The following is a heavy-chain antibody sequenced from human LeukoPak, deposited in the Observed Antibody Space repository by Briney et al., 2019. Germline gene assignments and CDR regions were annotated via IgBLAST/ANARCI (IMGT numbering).Heavy chain of an antibody. V-gene: IGHV4-39*01. CDR1: GGSISSSSYY. D-gene: IGHD2-2*01. J-gene: IGHJ4*02. CDR3: ARQKNQLPNVDY. Sequence: SETLSLTCTVSGGSISSSSYYWGWIRQPPGKGLEWIGSIYYSGSTYYNPSLKSRVTISVDTSKNQFPLKLSSVTAADTAVYYCARQKNQLPNVDYWGQGTLVTVSS. CDR2: IYYSGST.